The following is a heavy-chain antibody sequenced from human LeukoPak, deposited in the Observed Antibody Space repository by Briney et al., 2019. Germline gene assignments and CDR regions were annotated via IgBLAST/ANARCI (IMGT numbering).Heavy chain of an antibody. CDR2: IYSGGTT. Sequence: PGGSLRLSCAASGFTVSSNYMSWVRQAPGKGLEWVSIIYSGGTTYYADSVKGRFTISRDNSKNTLYLQMNSLRAEDTAVYYYTSGRQWLAFDYWGQGTLVTVSS. D-gene: IGHD6-19*01. CDR3: TSGRQWLAFDY. CDR1: GFTVSSNY. V-gene: IGHV3-66*01. J-gene: IGHJ4*02.